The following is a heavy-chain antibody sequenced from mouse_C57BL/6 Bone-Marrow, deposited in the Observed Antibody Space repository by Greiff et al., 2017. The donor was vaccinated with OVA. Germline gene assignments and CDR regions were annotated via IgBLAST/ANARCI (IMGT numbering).Heavy chain of an antibody. CDR2: ISYDGSN. D-gene: IGHD2-4*01. Sequence: ESGPGLVKPSQSLSLTCSVTGYSITSGYYWNWIRQFPGNKLEWMGYISYDGSNNYNPSLKNRISITRDTSKNQFFLKLNSVTTEDTATYYCATVYYDYSPWFAYWGQGTLVTVSA. CDR3: ATVYYDYSPWFAY. J-gene: IGHJ3*01. CDR1: GYSITSGYY. V-gene: IGHV3-6*01.